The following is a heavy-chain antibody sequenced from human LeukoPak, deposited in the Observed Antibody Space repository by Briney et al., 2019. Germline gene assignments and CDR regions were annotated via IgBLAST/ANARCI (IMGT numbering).Heavy chain of an antibody. D-gene: IGHD4-23*01. Sequence: GGSLRLSCAASGFTFSSYSMNWVRQAPGKGLEWVAVISYDGSNKYYADSVKGRFTISRDNSKNTLYLQMNSLRAEDTAVYYCARGVETTRGDYWGQGTLVTVSS. CDR2: ISYDGSNK. CDR1: GFTFSSYS. J-gene: IGHJ4*02. CDR3: ARGVETTRGDY. V-gene: IGHV3-30*03.